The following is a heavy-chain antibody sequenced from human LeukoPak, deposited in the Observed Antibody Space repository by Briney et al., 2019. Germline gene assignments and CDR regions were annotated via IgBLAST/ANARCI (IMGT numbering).Heavy chain of an antibody. CDR1: AVSISSNSYY. J-gene: IGHJ5*02. V-gene: IGHV4-39*01. Sequence: PSETLSLTCTVSAVSISSNSYYWGWIRQPPGKGLEWIGSIYYSGSTYYNPSLKSRVTISVDTSKNQFSLKLSSVTAAGTAVYYCASYSYSGSGINWFDPWGQGTLVTVSS. D-gene: IGHD3-10*01. CDR3: ASYSYSGSGINWFDP. CDR2: IYYSGST.